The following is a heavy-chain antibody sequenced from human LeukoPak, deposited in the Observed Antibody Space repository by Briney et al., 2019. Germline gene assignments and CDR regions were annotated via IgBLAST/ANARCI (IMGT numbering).Heavy chain of an antibody. CDR1: GFTFSSYA. V-gene: IGHV3-23*01. Sequence: GGSLRLSCAASGFTFSSYAMSWVRQAPGKGLEWVSAISGSGGSIYYADSVKGRFTISRDNSKNTLHLQMNSLRAEDTAVYYCAKKTRGCSSTSCYYFDYWGQGTLVTVSS. D-gene: IGHD2-2*01. CDR2: ISGSGGSI. CDR3: AKKTRGCSSTSCYYFDY. J-gene: IGHJ4*02.